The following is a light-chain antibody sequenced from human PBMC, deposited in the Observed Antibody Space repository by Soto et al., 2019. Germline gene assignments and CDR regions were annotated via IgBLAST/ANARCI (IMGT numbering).Light chain of an antibody. J-gene: IGLJ2*01. V-gene: IGLV2-14*01. CDR1: SSDVGAYNY. CDR2: EVS. Sequence: QSALTQPASVSGSPGQSITISCTGTSSDVGAYNYVSWYQLHPGKAPKLLIYEVSNRPSGVSDRFSGSKSGNTASLTISGLQAEDEADYYCSSYTISSHVVFGGGTKLTVL. CDR3: SSYTISSHVV.